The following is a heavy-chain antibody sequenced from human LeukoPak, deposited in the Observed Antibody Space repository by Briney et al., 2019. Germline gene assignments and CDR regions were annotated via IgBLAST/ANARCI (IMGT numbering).Heavy chain of an antibody. CDR3: AKDRDYYDSSGYYVY. CDR1: GFTFSSYA. D-gene: IGHD3-22*01. J-gene: IGHJ4*02. Sequence: PGGSLRLSRAASGFTFSSYAMSWVRQAPGKGLEWVSAISGSGGSTYYADSVKGRFTISRDNSKNTLYLQMNSLRAEDTAVYYCAKDRDYYDSSGYYVYWGQGTLVTVSS. CDR2: ISGSGGST. V-gene: IGHV3-23*01.